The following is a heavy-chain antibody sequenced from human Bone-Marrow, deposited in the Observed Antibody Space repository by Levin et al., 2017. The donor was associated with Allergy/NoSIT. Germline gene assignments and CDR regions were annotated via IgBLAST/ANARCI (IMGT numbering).Heavy chain of an antibody. CDR3: AARVTTTSGLQH. CDR1: GYSFIGYN. CDR2: VNPNSGGT. V-gene: IGHV1-2*06. J-gene: IGHJ1*01. Sequence: GESLKISCKASGYSFIGYNMHWVRQAPGQGLEWMGRVNPNSGGTDYAQKFQGRVTMTRDTSISTAYMELSSLRSDDTAVYFCAARVTTTSGLQHWGQGTLVTVSS. D-gene: IGHD4-11*01.